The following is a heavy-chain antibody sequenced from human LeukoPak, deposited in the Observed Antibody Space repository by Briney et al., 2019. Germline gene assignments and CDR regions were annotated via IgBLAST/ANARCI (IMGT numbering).Heavy chain of an antibody. CDR2: ISYDGSNK. V-gene: IGHV3-30*03. CDR1: GFTFSSYG. CDR3: ARWRAGIAVAVDY. J-gene: IGHJ4*02. D-gene: IGHD6-19*01. Sequence: GGSLRLSCAASGFTFSSYGMHWVRQAPGEGLEWVAVISYDGSNKYYADSVKGRFTISRDNSKNTLYLQMNSLRAEDTAVYYCARWRAGIAVAVDYWGQGTLVTVSS.